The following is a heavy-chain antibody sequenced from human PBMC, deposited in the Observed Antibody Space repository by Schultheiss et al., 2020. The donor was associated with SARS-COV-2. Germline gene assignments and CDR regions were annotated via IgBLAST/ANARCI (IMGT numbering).Heavy chain of an antibody. Sequence: SQTLSLTCAVYGGSFSGYYWSWIRQPPGKGLEWIGEINHSGSTNYNPSLKSRVTISVDTSKNQFSLKLSSVTAADTAVYYCARVRYSGYAPLFDYWGQGTLVTVSS. CDR1: GGSFSGYY. CDR2: INHSGST. CDR3: ARVRYSGYAPLFDY. D-gene: IGHD5-12*01. J-gene: IGHJ4*02. V-gene: IGHV4-34*01.